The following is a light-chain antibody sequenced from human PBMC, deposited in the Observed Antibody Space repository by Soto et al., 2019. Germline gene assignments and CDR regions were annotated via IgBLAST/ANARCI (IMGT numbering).Light chain of an antibody. Sequence: DIVMTQSQATLYVSPGERATLASRASQSFSSNLACYQQKPGHAPRLLIYGPSTRATGIPARFSGSGSGTEFTLTNSSHQTEDFAVCYCQTYNNWPFNSFGQRTTLQL. CDR2: GPS. CDR1: QSFSSN. CDR3: QTYNNWPFNS. J-gene: IGKJ2*01. V-gene: IGKV3-15*01.